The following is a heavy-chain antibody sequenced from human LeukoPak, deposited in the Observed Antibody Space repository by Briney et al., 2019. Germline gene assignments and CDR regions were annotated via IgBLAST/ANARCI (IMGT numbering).Heavy chain of an antibody. CDR3: ASQGVHSSTRGFDP. J-gene: IGHJ5*02. D-gene: IGHD6-13*01. Sequence: SETLSLTCAVSGYSISSGYYWGWIRQPPGKGLEWMGSIYHSGSTYYNPSLKSRVTISVDTSKNQFSLKLSAVTAADTAVYFCASQGVHSSTRGFDPWGQGTLVTVSS. CDR1: GYSISSGYY. V-gene: IGHV4-38-2*01. CDR2: IYHSGST.